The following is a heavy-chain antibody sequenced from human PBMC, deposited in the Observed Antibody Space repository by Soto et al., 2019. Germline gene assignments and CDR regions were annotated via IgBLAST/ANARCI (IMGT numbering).Heavy chain of an antibody. V-gene: IGHV1-18*04. CDR2: ISAYNGNT. Sequence: PRPSVKVSCXASGYTFTSYGISWVRQAPGQGLEWMGWISAYNGNTNYAQKLQGRITMTTDTSTSTAYMELRSLRSDDTAVYYCARDRCSSTSCYRRHYYYGMDVWGQGTTVTVSS. CDR1: GYTFTSYG. J-gene: IGHJ6*02. D-gene: IGHD2-2*02. CDR3: ARDRCSSTSCYRRHYYYGMDV.